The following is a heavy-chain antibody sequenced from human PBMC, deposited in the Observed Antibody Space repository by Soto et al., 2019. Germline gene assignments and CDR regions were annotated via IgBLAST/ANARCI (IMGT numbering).Heavy chain of an antibody. V-gene: IGHV3-33*01. J-gene: IGHJ6*02. Sequence: QVNLVESGGGAVQAGRSLRVSCATSGFIFSAYGMHWVRQAPGKGLEWVAFINYDGSSIFYGDSVKGRFTVSRDNSKNTLFLQLNSLRGEDTATYYCARCKQKVIHCAMDVWGQGATVTVTS. D-gene: IGHD2-21*01. CDR2: INYDGSSI. CDR1: GFIFSAYG. CDR3: ARCKQKVIHCAMDV.